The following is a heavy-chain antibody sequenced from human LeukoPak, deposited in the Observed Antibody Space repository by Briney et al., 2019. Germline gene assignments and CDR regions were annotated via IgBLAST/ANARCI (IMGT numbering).Heavy chain of an antibody. CDR3: ARRSLVSGYFDY. Sequence: SETLSLTCTVSGGSISSYYWSWIRQPAGKGLEWIGRIYTSGSTNYNPSLKSRATISVDTSKNQFSLKLNSVTAADTAVYYCARRSLVSGYFDYWGQGTLVTVSS. V-gene: IGHV4-4*07. J-gene: IGHJ4*02. CDR2: IYTSGST. D-gene: IGHD3-10*01. CDR1: GGSISSYY.